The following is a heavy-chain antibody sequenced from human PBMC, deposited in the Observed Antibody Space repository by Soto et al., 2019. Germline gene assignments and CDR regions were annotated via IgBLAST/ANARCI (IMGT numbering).Heavy chain of an antibody. CDR3: ARGRTGYYGSGSYPPVSYFDY. V-gene: IGHV4-34*01. CDR1: VGSFSGYY. D-gene: IGHD3-10*01. CDR2: INHSGST. Sequence: SETLSLTCSVYVGSFSGYYWSWIRQPPGKGLEWIGEINHSGSTNYNPSLKSRVTISVDTSKNQFSLKLSSVTAADTAVYYCARGRTGYYGSGSYPPVSYFDYWGQGTLVTVSS. J-gene: IGHJ4*02.